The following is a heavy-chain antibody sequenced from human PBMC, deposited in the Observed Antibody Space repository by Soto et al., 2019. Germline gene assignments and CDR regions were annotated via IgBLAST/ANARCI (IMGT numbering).Heavy chain of an antibody. CDR2: IIPIFGTA. CDR1: GGTFSSYA. D-gene: IGHD2-15*01. CDR3: AREDLLGYCSGGSCSAEYFQH. J-gene: IGHJ1*01. V-gene: IGHV1-69*12. Sequence: QVQLVQSGAEVKKPGSSVKVSCKASGGTFSSYAISWVRQAPGQGLEWMGGIIPIFGTANYAQKIQGRATITADESTSTAYVELRRLRSHDTAVYYCAREDLLGYCSGGSCSAEYFQHWGQGTLVTVSS.